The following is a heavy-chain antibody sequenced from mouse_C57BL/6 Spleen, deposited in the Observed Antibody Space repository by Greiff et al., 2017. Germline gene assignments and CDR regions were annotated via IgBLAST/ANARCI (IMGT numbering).Heavy chain of an antibody. CDR3: ARSNYYGSSYHFDY. V-gene: IGHV1-82*01. Sequence: VQLQQSGPELVKPGASVKISCKASGYAFSSSWMNWVKQRPGKGLEWIGRIYPGDGDTNYNGKFKGKATLTADKSSSTAYMQLSSLTSEDSAVYFCARSNYYGSSYHFDYWGQGTTLTVSS. CDR1: GYAFSSSW. J-gene: IGHJ2*01. D-gene: IGHD1-1*01. CDR2: IYPGDGDT.